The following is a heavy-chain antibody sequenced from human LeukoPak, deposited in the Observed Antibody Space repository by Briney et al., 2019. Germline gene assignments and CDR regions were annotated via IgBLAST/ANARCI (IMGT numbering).Heavy chain of an antibody. CDR2: ISWNSGSI. V-gene: IGHV3-9*03. D-gene: IGHD1/OR15-1a*01. J-gene: IGHJ4*02. Sequence: GGSLRLSCAASGFMFDDYGMSWVRQAPGKGLEWVSGISWNSGSIGYADSVKGRFTISRDNAKNSLYLQMNSLRAEDMALYYCAKEGITGTSFDYWGQGTLVTVSS. CDR1: GFMFDDYG. CDR3: AKEGITGTSFDY.